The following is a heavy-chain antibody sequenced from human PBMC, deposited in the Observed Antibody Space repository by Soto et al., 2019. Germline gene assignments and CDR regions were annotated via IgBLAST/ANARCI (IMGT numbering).Heavy chain of an antibody. CDR1: GGTFSSYA. CDR3: AREAYCGGDCYENWFDP. Sequence: QVQLVQSGAAVKKPGSSVKVSCKASGGTFSSYAISWVRQAPGQGLEWMGGIIPIFGTANYAQKFQGRVTITADESTSTAYMELSSLRSEDTAVYYCAREAYCGGDCYENWFDPWGQGTLVTVSS. J-gene: IGHJ5*02. D-gene: IGHD2-21*02. V-gene: IGHV1-69*12. CDR2: IIPIFGTA.